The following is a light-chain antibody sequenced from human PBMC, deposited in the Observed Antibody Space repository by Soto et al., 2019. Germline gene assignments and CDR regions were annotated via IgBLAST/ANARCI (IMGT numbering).Light chain of an antibody. CDR1: SSDFFFYNY. CDR2: DVI. CDR3: TSYTIYSTFL. V-gene: IGLV2-14*01. Sequence: QSVLAQPSSVSGSPGQSITISCTGTSSDFFFYNYVSWYQQHLGKAPRLIIYDVINRSSGVFYRFSGSKSGNTASLTFSGLQAEDEADYYCTSYTIYSTFLFGTGTKVTVL. J-gene: IGLJ1*01.